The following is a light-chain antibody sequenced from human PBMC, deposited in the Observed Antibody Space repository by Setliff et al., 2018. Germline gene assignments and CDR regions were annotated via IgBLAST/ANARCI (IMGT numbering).Light chain of an antibody. Sequence: LTQPAAVSGSPGQSIAISCTGTSRDVGGYNFVSWYQHHPDKAPKLLIYDVTVRPSGVSDRFSGSKSGNTASLTISGLQADDEADYYCLSYTSDTTHAVFGGGTKVTVL. CDR2: DVT. CDR1: SRDVGGYNF. V-gene: IGLV2-14*03. J-gene: IGLJ2*01. CDR3: LSYTSDTTHAV.